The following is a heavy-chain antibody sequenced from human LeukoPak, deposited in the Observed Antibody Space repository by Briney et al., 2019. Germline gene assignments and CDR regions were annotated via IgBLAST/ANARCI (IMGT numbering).Heavy chain of an antibody. CDR1: GFSFSNFA. CDR3: ARARGRWHLLPLDF. J-gene: IGHJ4*02. CDR2: ISHDGGTK. Sequence: GRSLRLSCAASGFSFSNFAIHWVRQAPGKGLEWLAVISHDGGTKHYADSVKGRFTISRGNSNNSLSLQMNSLSAEDTAVYYCARARGRWHLLPLDFWGQGTLVTVSS. D-gene: IGHD1-26*01. V-gene: IGHV3-30*04.